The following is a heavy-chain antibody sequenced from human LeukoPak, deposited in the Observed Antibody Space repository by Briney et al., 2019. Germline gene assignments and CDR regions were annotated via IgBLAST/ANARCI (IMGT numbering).Heavy chain of an antibody. D-gene: IGHD3-10*01. CDR3: ARADYSPYYFDY. CDR2: ISSSSTI. Sequence: GGSLRLSCAASGFTFSSYSMNWVRQAPGKGLEWVSYISSSSTIYYADSVKGRFTISRDNAKNSLYLQMNSLRAEDTAVYYCARADYSPYYFDYWGQGTLVTVSS. J-gene: IGHJ4*02. CDR1: GFTFSSYS. V-gene: IGHV3-48*04.